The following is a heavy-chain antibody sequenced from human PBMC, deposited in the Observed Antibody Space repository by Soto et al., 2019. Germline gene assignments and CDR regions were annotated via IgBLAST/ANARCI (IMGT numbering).Heavy chain of an antibody. V-gene: IGHV5-51*01. CDR1: GYYFPSYW. CDR3: WRQGNGAEGFDY. Sequence: EVQLVQSGAEVKKPGESLTISCKGSGYYFPSYWIGWVRQMPGKGLEWMGILYPGDSDTRYSPAFQGQVTISAARSISTAYLQWSSRKPSDTAMYYCWRQGNGAEGFDYWGQGTLVTVSS. CDR2: LYPGDSDT. J-gene: IGHJ4*02. D-gene: IGHD3-10*01.